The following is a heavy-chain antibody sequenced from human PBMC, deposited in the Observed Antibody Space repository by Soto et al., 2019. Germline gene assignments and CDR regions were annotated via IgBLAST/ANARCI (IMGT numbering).Heavy chain of an antibody. CDR1: GFTFSSYA. CDR3: ARDPSTGYADS. D-gene: IGHD3-9*01. Sequence: EVHQLESGGDLVQPGGSLRLSCAASGFTFSSYALNWVRQSPGKGLEWVSTISSGGDDTYYADSVKGRFTISRDNSKNTLYLQMNSLRAEDTAIYYCARDPSTGYADSWGQGTLVTVSS. V-gene: IGHV3-23*01. J-gene: IGHJ4*02. CDR2: ISSGGDDT.